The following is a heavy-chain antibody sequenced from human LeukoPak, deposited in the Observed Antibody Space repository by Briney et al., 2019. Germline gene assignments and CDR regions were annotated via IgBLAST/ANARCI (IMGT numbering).Heavy chain of an antibody. D-gene: IGHD3-22*01. V-gene: IGHV5-51*01. CDR1: GYSFTSYW. Sequence: RGESLKISCKGSGYSFTSYWIGWVRQMPGKGLEWMGIIYPGDSDTRYSPSFQGLVTISADKSISTAYLQWSSLKASDTAMYYCARIDYYDSIRFFDYWGQGTLVTVSS. J-gene: IGHJ4*02. CDR3: ARIDYYDSIRFFDY. CDR2: IYPGDSDT.